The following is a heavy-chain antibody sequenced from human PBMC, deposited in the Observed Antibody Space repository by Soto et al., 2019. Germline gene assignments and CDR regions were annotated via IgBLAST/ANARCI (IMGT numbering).Heavy chain of an antibody. CDR1: GYSYTNYW. CDR2: IFPGDSDT. Sequence: GESLKISCKGSGYSYTNYWIGWVRQMPGRGLEWMGIIFPGDSDTRFSPSFQGQVTISADKSINTAYLQWSSLKASDTAMYYCARRTRFSGLTGGEFDYWGQGTLVTVSS. J-gene: IGHJ4*02. CDR3: ARRTRFSGLTGGEFDY. V-gene: IGHV5-51*01. D-gene: IGHD2-8*02.